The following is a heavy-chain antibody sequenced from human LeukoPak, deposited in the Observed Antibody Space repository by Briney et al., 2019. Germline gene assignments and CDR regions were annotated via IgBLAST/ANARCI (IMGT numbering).Heavy chain of an antibody. Sequence: SETLSLTCAVYGGSFSGYYWSWIPQPPGKGLEWIGEIDHSGSTNYNPSLKSRVTISVDTSKNQFSLNLSSVTAADTAVYYCARRYNSGWHELIDFWGQGNLVTVSS. CDR1: GGSFSGYY. CDR2: IDHSGST. V-gene: IGHV4-34*01. D-gene: IGHD6-19*01. J-gene: IGHJ4*02. CDR3: ARRYNSGWHELIDF.